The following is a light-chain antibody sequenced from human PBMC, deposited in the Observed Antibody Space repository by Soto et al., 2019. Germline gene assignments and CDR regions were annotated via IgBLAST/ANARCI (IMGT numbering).Light chain of an antibody. CDR1: QVISTS. CDR2: AAS. V-gene: IGKV1-9*01. J-gene: IGKJ5*01. Sequence: GESVTITCRASQVISTSLAWYQVKPGKAPKLLIYAASTLESGVPSRFSATVSGTEFSLTITSLQPEDFATYYCQQLFDSPITFGQGTRLEMK. CDR3: QQLFDSPIT.